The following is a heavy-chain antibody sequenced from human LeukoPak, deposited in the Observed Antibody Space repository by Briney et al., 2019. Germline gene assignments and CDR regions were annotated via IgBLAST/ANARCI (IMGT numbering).Heavy chain of an antibody. Sequence: GGSLRLSCAASGFTFSSYAMSWVRQAPGKGLEWVSAISCSGGSTYYADSVKGRFTISRDNSKNTLYLQMNSLRAEDTAVYYCAKFMGRIVVVPAASFDYWGQGTLVTVSS. CDR1: GFTFSSYA. V-gene: IGHV3-23*01. J-gene: IGHJ4*02. CDR3: AKFMGRIVVVPAASFDY. D-gene: IGHD2-2*01. CDR2: ISCSGGST.